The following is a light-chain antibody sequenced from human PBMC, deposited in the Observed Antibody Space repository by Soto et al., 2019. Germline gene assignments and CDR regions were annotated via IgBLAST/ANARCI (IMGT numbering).Light chain of an antibody. J-gene: IGKJ1*01. Sequence: DIVMTKSPDSLAVSLGERATVNCNSSRSVLYSSNNKNYLAWYQQKPGQPPKLLFYWASTRESGVPDRFSGSGSGTDFTLTISSLQAEDVAVYYCQQYYDAPTFGQGTKVDI. V-gene: IGKV4-1*01. CDR1: RSVLYSSNNKNY. CDR2: WAS. CDR3: QQYYDAPT.